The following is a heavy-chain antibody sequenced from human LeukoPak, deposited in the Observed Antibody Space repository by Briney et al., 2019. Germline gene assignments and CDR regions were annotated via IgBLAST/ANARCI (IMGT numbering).Heavy chain of an antibody. CDR2: IYTSGST. J-gene: IGHJ4*02. D-gene: IGHD3-16*02. CDR1: GGSISSGSYY. CDR3: ARTFTFGGVIAPFDY. Sequence: SQTLSLTCTVSGGSISSGSYYWSWIRQPAGKGLEWIGRIYTSGSTNYNPSLKSRVTISVDTSKNQFSLKLSSVTAADTAVYYCARTFTFGGVIAPFDYWGQGTLVTVSS. V-gene: IGHV4-61*02.